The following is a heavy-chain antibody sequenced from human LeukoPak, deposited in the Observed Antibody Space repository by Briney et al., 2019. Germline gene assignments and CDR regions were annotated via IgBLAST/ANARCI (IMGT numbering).Heavy chain of an antibody. D-gene: IGHD3-10*01. J-gene: IGHJ6*02. CDR1: GFTFSDYY. CDR3: ARDKITMVRGVPLSKARDGMDV. CDR2: ISSSGSTI. V-gene: IGHV3-11*01. Sequence: GGSLRLSCAASGFTFSDYYMSWIRQAPGKGLEWVSYISSSGSTIYYADPVKGRFTISRDNAKNSLYLQMNSLRAEDTAVYYCARDKITMVRGVPLSKARDGMDVWGQGTTVTVSS.